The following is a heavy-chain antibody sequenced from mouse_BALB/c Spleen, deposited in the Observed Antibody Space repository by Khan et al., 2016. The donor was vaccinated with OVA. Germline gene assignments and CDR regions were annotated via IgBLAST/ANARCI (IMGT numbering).Heavy chain of an antibody. CDR1: GFTFSSYS. CDR3: ADHLTGSCAY. CDR2: ISSGGDSP. D-gene: IGHD4-1*01. J-gene: IGHJ3*01. Sequence: EVQLVESGGDLVKPGGSLKLSCAASGFTFSSYSMSWVRQTPDKRLEWVASISSGGDSPYYPASVTGRFTISRDNAKNTLYLQMSDLKSEDTAMYYDADHLTGSCAYWGQGTLVTVSA. V-gene: IGHV5-6*01.